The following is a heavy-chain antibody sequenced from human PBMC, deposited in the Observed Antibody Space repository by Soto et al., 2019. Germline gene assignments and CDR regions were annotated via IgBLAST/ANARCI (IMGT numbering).Heavy chain of an antibody. CDR2: INPNSGGT. V-gene: IGHV1-2*04. CDR1: GYTFTGYY. D-gene: IGHD6-13*01. Sequence: ASVKVSCKASGYTFTGYYMHWVRQAPGQGLEWMGWINPNSGGTNYAQKFQGWVTMTRDTSISTAYMELSRLRSDDTAVYYCARAKIAEGPNWFDPWGQGTLVTVSS. CDR3: ARAKIAEGPNWFDP. J-gene: IGHJ5*02.